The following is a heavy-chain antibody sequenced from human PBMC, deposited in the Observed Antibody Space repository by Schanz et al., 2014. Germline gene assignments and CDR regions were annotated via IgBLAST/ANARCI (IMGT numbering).Heavy chain of an antibody. V-gene: IGHV1-69*09. Sequence: QAQLIQSGSEVKKPGASVKVSCTASGYTFTSYDINWLRQAPGQGLEWMGRIIPIHGIVNYAQRFQDRVRITADKSTSTAYMELSSLRSDDTAVYYCARGGGPEDVFDIWGQGTILTVSS. J-gene: IGHJ3*02. CDR1: GYTFTSYD. D-gene: IGHD5-12*01. CDR2: IIPIHGIV. CDR3: ARGGGPEDVFDI.